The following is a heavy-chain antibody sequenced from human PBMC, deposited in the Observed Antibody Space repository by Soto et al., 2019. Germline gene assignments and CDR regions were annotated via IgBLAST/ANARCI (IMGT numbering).Heavy chain of an antibody. V-gene: IGHV3-53*01. D-gene: IGHD4-17*01. Sequence: PGVSLRLSCAASGFTSHMSWVRQAPGKGLEWVSVIYTRGSAYYAHSVRGRFIISRDIAKNTLYLQMTSLAAEDTAVYYCVRDNGDYDDLWGQGTLVTVSS. CDR2: IYTRGSA. CDR3: VRDNGDYDDL. J-gene: IGHJ4*02. CDR1: GFTSH.